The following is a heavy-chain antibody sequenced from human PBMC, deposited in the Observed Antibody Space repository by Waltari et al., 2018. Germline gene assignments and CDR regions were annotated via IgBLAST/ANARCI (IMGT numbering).Heavy chain of an antibody. CDR3: ARERRGQSGWYYFDF. Sequence: EVQLVESGGGLVQPGGSLRLSCAASGISFSSFWMTWVRQVPGKGLEWVANRKQDGSEEYYVDSVKGRFTISKDNAKNSLYLQMNSLRAEDTAVYFCARERRGQSGWYYFDFWGQGSLVTVSS. V-gene: IGHV3-7*01. J-gene: IGHJ4*02. D-gene: IGHD6-19*01. CDR2: RKQDGSEE. CDR1: GISFSSFW.